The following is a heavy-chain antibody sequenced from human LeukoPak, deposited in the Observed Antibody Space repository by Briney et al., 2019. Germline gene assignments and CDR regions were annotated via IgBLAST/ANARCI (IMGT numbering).Heavy chain of an antibody. D-gene: IGHD6-6*01. CDR3: AKDPGIAARPGYYYYYGMDV. Sequence: GGSLRLSCAASGFTFSSYAMSWVRQAPGKGLEWVSAISGSGGSTYYADSVKGRFTISRDNSKNTLYLQMNSLRAEDTAVYYCAKDPGIAARPGYYYYYGMDVWGQGTTVTVSS. CDR2: ISGSGGST. CDR1: GFTFSSYA. J-gene: IGHJ6*02. V-gene: IGHV3-23*01.